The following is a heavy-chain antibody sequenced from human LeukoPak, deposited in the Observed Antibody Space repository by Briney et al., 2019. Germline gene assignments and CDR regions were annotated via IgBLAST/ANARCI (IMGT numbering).Heavy chain of an antibody. V-gene: IGHV4-38-2*01. CDR3: VRHAGGNMYRTSGFSDY. Sequence: PSETLSLTCAVSGYSISSDYYWGWIRQPPGKGLELIGSVYHSGFTYYSPSLESRVTILVDTSKNHFSLNLSSVTAADTAVYYCVRHAGGNMYRTSGFSDYWGQGILVTISS. CDR2: VYHSGFT. CDR1: GYSISSDYY. D-gene: IGHD2-8*01. J-gene: IGHJ4*02.